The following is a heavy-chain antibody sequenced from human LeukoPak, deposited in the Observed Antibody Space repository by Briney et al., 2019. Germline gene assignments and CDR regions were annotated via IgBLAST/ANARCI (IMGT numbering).Heavy chain of an antibody. V-gene: IGHV3-23*01. CDR3: AKRGVVVRVILVGFHKEAYYFDS. D-gene: IGHD3-10*01. CDR2: ISDSGGST. CDR1: GITLSNYG. J-gene: IGHJ4*02. Sequence: GGSLRLSCAVSGITLSNYGMSWVRQAPGKGLEWVAGISDSGGSTNYADSVKGRFTISRDNPKNTLYLQMNSLRAEDTAVYFCAKRGVVVRVILVGFHKEAYYFDSWGQGALVTVSS.